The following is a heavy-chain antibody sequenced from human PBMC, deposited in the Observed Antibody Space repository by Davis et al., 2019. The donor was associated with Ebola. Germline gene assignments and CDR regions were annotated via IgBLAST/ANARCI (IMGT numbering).Heavy chain of an antibody. D-gene: IGHD4-17*01. CDR3: ARDLYGDYSFDY. Sequence: PGGSLRLSCAASGFTFNTYSLNWVRQAPGKGLEWVSYVSSSSSTIYYADSVKGRFTISRDNAENTLYLQMHSLRAEDTAMYYCARDLYGDYSFDYWGQGILVTVSS. J-gene: IGHJ4*02. CDR2: VSSSSSTI. V-gene: IGHV3-48*04. CDR1: GFTFNTYS.